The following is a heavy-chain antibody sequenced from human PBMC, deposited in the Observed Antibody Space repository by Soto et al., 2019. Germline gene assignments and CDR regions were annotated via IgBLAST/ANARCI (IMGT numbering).Heavy chain of an antibody. V-gene: IGHV3-23*01. CDR1: GFSFSNYE. D-gene: IGHD2-15*01. Sequence: EVQLLESGGGLVQPGGSLRLACAASGFSFSNYEMTWARQAPGKGLEWVAFINPSSCNTYYADSVKGRFTISRDNSKDPLYKRLSGVRVEESYVYYCVEGGWLGVWGEWTTVGLAS. CDR2: INPSSCNT. CDR3: VEGGWLGV. J-gene: IGHJ6*01.